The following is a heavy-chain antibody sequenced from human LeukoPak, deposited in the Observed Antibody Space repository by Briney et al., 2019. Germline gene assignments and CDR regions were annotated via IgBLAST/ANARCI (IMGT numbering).Heavy chain of an antibody. J-gene: IGHJ4*02. CDR1: GCTFSSYA. V-gene: IGHV1-69*04. CDR2: IIPILGIA. Sequence: SVKVSCKASGCTFSSYAISWVRQAPGQGLEWMGRIIPILGIANYAQKFQGRVTITADKSTSTAYMELSSLRSEDTAVYYCANPTVTTEGAFDYWGQGTLVTVSS. CDR3: ANPTVTTEGAFDY. D-gene: IGHD4-17*01.